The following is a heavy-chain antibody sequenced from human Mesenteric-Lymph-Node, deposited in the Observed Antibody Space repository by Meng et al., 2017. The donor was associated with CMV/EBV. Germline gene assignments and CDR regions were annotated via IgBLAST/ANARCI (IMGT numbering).Heavy chain of an antibody. V-gene: IGHV3-21*01. CDR3: ARDIGTVSGWYGSFDC. D-gene: IGHD6-19*01. Sequence: GGSLRLSCAASGFTFSSYSMNWVRQAPGKGLEWVSSISSSSSYIYYADSVKGRFTISRDNAKNSLYLQMNSLRAEDTAVYYCARDIGTVSGWYGSFDCWGQGTLVTVSS. CDR1: GFTFSSYS. J-gene: IGHJ4*02. CDR2: ISSSSSYI.